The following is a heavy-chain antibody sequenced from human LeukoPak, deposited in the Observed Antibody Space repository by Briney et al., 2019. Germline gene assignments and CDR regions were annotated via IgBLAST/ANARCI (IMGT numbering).Heavy chain of an antibody. V-gene: IGHV1-18*01. D-gene: IGHD3-10*01. CDR1: GYTFTSYG. CDR3: ARLTHGSGPNSRVPDY. J-gene: IGHJ4*02. CDR2: ISAYNGNT. Sequence: GASVKVSCKASGYTFTSYGISWVRQAPGQGLEWMGCISAYNGNTNYAQKLQGRVTMTTDTSTSTAYMELRSLRSDDTAVYYCARLTHGSGPNSRVPDYWGQGTLVTVSS.